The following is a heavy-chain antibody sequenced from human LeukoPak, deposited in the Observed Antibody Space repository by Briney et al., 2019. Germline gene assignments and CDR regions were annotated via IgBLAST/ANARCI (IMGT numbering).Heavy chain of an antibody. Sequence: GGSLRLSCAASGFTFSSFWMSWVRQAPGKGLEWVANINQDGSEKSSAASVKGRFSISRDNAKNSVSLQMDSLRVEDTGVYYCAREDYYGMDVWGQGTTVIV. V-gene: IGHV3-7*04. CDR3: AREDYYGMDV. CDR1: GFTFSSFW. J-gene: IGHJ6*02. D-gene: IGHD3-10*01. CDR2: INQDGSEK.